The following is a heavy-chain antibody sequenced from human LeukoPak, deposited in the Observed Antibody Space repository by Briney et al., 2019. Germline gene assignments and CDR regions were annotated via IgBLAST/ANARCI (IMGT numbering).Heavy chain of an antibody. Sequence: GGSLRLSCAASGFTFTNYALSWVRQAPGKGLEWVSAISASGASTYYADSVKGRFTISRDNSKNTLYLQMNSLRAEDTAVYHCARKIGVTIFGPYDYWGQGTLVTVSS. CDR2: ISASGAST. D-gene: IGHD3-3*01. CDR3: ARKIGVTIFGPYDY. CDR1: GFTFTNYA. V-gene: IGHV3-23*01. J-gene: IGHJ4*02.